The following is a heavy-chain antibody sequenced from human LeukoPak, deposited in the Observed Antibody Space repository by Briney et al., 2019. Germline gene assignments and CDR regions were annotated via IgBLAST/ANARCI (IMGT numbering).Heavy chain of an antibody. V-gene: IGHV4-39*07. CDR3: ARTRAVGNWFDP. CDR1: GGSIRSSYYY. Sequence: PSETLSLTCTVSGGSIRSSYYYWGWIRQPPGKGLEWIGSIYDSGSTYYNPSLKSRVTISVDRSKNQFSLKLSSVTAADTAVYYCARTRAVGNWFDPWGQGTLVTVSS. J-gene: IGHJ5*02. D-gene: IGHD6-19*01. CDR2: IYDSGST.